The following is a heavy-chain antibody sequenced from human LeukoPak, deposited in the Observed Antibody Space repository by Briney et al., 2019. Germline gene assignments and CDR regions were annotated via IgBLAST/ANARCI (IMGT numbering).Heavy chain of an antibody. J-gene: IGHJ3*02. D-gene: IGHD4-17*01. V-gene: IGHV4-59*01. Sequence: PSETLSLTCTVSGGSISSYYWSWIRQPPGKGLEWIGYIYYSGSTNYNPSLKSRVTISVDTSKNQFSLKLSSVTAADTAVYYCARVKSRTVTPFAFDIWGQGTMVTVSS. CDR2: IYYSGST. CDR1: GGSISSYY. CDR3: ARVKSRTVTPFAFDI.